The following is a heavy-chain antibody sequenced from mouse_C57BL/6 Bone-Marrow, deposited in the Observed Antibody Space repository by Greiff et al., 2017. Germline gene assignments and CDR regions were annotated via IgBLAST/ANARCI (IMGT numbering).Heavy chain of an antibody. Sequence: VQLKQSGAELVRPGASVKLSCTASGFNIQDDYMHWVKQRPEQGLEWIGWLDPENGDTEYASKFQGKATITADTSSNTAYLQLSSLTSEDTAFYYCTLYLYFDVWGTGTTVTVSS. CDR1: GFNIQDDY. V-gene: IGHV14-4*01. D-gene: IGHD5-1-1*01. J-gene: IGHJ1*03. CDR3: TLYLYFDV. CDR2: LDPENGDT.